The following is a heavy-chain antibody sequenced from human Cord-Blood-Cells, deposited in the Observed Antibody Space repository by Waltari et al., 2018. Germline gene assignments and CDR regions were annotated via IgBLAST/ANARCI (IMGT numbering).Heavy chain of an antibody. CDR1: GGTFSSYA. V-gene: IGHV1-69*12. CDR2: IIPIFGTA. D-gene: IGHD3-3*01. CDR3: ARDGKGDFWSGYYTRYYYYGMDV. Sequence: QVQLVQSGAEVKKPGSSVKVSCKASGGTFSSYAISWVRQAPGQGLEWMGGIIPIFGTANYAQKFQGRVTMTADESTSTAYMELSSLRSEDTAVYYCARDGKGDFWSGYYTRYYYYGMDVWGQGTTVTVSS. J-gene: IGHJ6*02.